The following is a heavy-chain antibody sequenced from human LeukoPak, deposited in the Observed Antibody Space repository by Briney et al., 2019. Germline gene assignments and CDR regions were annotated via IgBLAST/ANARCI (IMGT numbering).Heavy chain of an antibody. CDR3: AGVIVVVPAAPSSWFDP. CDR1: GGSISSGGYY. Sequence: PSQTLSLTCTVSGGSISSGGYYWSWLRQHPGKGLEWIGYIYYSGSTYYNPSLKSRVTISVDTSKNQFSLKLSSVTAADTAVYYCAGVIVVVPAAPSSWFDPWGQGTLVTVSS. J-gene: IGHJ5*02. CDR2: IYYSGST. D-gene: IGHD2-2*01. V-gene: IGHV4-31*03.